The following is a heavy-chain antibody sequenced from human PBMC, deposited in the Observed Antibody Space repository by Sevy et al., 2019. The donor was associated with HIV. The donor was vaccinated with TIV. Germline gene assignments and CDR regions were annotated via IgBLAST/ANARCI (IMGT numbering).Heavy chain of an antibody. CDR2: ISVYNGNT. J-gene: IGHJ6*02. D-gene: IGHD1-26*01. CDR3: ARGPTALVRGHFVYYGLDV. Sequence: ASVKVSCKTSGYTFTTYGLSWVRQAPGQGLDWMGWISVYNGNTHYAQEYQGRVTMTTDTSTSTAYVELRSLRSDDTAVYYCARGPTALVRGHFVYYGLDVWGQGTTVTVSS. CDR1: GYTFTTYG. V-gene: IGHV1-18*01.